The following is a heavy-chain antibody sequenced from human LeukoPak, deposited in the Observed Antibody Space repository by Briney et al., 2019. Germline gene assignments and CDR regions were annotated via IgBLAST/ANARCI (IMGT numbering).Heavy chain of an antibody. CDR2: ISSSSSYI. Sequence: PGGSLRLSCAASGFTFSSYSMNWVRQAPGKELEWVSSISSSSSYIYYADSVKGRFTISRDNAKNSLYLQMNSLRAEDTAVYYCARRRDSGSLQHFDYWGQGTLVTVSS. V-gene: IGHV3-21*04. J-gene: IGHJ4*02. CDR3: ARRRDSGSLQHFDY. CDR1: GFTFSSYS. D-gene: IGHD1-26*01.